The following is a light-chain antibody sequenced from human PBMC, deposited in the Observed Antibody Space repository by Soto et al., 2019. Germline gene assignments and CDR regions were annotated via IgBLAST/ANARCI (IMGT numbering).Light chain of an antibody. V-gene: IGKV3-20*01. CDR2: GAS. CDR3: QQYGSSGT. J-gene: IGKJ1*01. CDR1: QSVSNNY. Sequence: TLSLSPGERATLSCSASQSVSNNYLAWYQQKPGQAPRLLIYGASNRATGIPDRFSGSGSGTDFTLTISRLEPEDFAVYYCQQYGSSGTFGQGTKVDIK.